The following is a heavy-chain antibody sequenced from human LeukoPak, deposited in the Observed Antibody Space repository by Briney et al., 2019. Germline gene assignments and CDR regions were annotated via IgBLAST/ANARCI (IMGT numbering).Heavy chain of an antibody. CDR3: ARLVRTYQLKRLGFDY. V-gene: IGHV5-51*01. Sequence: KVSCKASGYTFTSYGISWVRQAPGQGLEWMGIIYPGDSDTRYSPSFQGQVTISADKSISTAYLQWSSLKASDTAMYYCARLVRTYQLKRLGFDYWGQGTLVTVSS. J-gene: IGHJ4*02. CDR2: IYPGDSDT. D-gene: IGHD1-1*01. CDR1: GYTFTSYG.